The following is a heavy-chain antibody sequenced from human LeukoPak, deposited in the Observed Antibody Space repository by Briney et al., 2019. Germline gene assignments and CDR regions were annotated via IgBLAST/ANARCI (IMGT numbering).Heavy chain of an antibody. J-gene: IGHJ6*03. Sequence: RGRCLRLSCASSGFTLGSYGMHCVRQALGKGLERVAVIWYHGNTKDYVDSVKGRFTISRDSSKDTLYLQMNSLRAEDTAVYYCARVPEMATIKGLYYYYMDVWGKGTTVTVSS. CDR2: IWYHGNTK. CDR3: ARVPEMATIKGLYYYYMDV. CDR1: GFTLGSYG. D-gene: IGHD5-24*01. V-gene: IGHV3-33*01.